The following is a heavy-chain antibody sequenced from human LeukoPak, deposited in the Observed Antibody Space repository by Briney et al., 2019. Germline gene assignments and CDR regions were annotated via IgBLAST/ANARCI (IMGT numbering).Heavy chain of an antibody. V-gene: IGHV3-48*03. D-gene: IGHD3-22*01. CDR3: ACYYYDSSGYFQLDY. CDR2: ISSSGSTI. J-gene: IGHJ4*02. Sequence: GGSLRLSCAASGFTYSSYEMNWVRQAPGKGLEWVSYISSSGSTIYYADSVKGRFTISRDNAKNSLYLQMNSLRAEDTAVYYCACYYYDSSGYFQLDYWGQGTLVTVSS. CDR1: GFTYSSYE.